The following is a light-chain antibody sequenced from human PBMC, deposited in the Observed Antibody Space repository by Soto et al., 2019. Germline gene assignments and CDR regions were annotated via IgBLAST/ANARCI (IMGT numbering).Light chain of an antibody. CDR2: DAS. J-gene: IGKJ2*01. Sequence: LVMTQSPGTLYLSPGERATLSCRASQSVSNNLAWFQQKPGQVPRLLIFDASTRATGVPARFSGSGSGTDFPLTISGLQAEDFATYFCQQYDNWPYMYTFGQGTKLEIK. CDR1: QSVSNN. V-gene: IGKV3-15*01. CDR3: QQYDNWPYMYT.